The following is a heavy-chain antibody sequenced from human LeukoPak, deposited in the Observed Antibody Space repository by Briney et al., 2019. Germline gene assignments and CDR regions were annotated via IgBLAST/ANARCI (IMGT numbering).Heavy chain of an antibody. V-gene: IGHV3-33*01. CDR3: ARESGVPEQQLVAFDY. D-gene: IGHD6-13*01. CDR2: IWYDGSNK. J-gene: IGHJ4*02. CDR1: GFTFSSYG. Sequence: PGGSLRLSCAASGFTFSSYGMHWVRQAPGKGLEWVAVIWYDGSNKYYADSVKGRFTISRDNSKNTLYLQMNSLRAEDTAVYYCARESGVPEQQLVAFDYWGQGTLVTVSS.